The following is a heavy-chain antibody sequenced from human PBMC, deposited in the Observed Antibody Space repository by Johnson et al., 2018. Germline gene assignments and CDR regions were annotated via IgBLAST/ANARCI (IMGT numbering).Heavy chain of an antibody. J-gene: IGHJ2*01. CDR1: GFTFSNYD. CDR2: IDTGGNT. CDR3: ARGGISCSSGGCQTNWYLDL. D-gene: IGHD6-19*01. Sequence: VQLVQSGGGVVQPGRSLRLSCAASGFTFSNYDMHWVRQATGKGLEWVCGIDTGGNTFDPGSLKGRFTISRENARKSLFLQMNSLTVGDTAVYYCARGGISCSSGGCQTNWYLDLWGRGTLVTVSS. V-gene: IGHV3-13*01.